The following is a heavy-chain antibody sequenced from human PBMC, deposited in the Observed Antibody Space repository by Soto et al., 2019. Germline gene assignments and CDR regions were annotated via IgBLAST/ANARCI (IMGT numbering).Heavy chain of an antibody. CDR2: IYFTGST. V-gene: IGHV4-59*01. CDR1: GGTIIPYY. J-gene: IGHJ5*02. Sequence: SETLSLTCTVSGGTIIPYYWSWIRQPTGKGLEWIGHIYFTGSTNYNPSLKSRVTISVDTSKKQFSLKVKSVIAADTAVYYCARGEGSAPGILPAAINWFDPWGQGTLVTVSS. CDR3: ARGEGSAPGILPAAINWFDP. D-gene: IGHD2-2*02.